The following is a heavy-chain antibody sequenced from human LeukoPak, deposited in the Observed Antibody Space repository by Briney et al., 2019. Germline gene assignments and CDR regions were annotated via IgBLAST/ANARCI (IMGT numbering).Heavy chain of an antibody. CDR1: GFTFSSYA. J-gene: IGHJ4*02. V-gene: IGHV3-23*01. Sequence: GGSLRLSCAASGFTFSSYAMSWVRQAPGKGLEWVSAISGSGGSTYYADSVKGRFTISRDNSKNTLYLQMNSLRAEDTAVYYCAKVRDYYDSSGYYYDNYFDYWGQGTLVTVSS. D-gene: IGHD3-22*01. CDR3: AKVRDYYDSSGYYYDNYFDY. CDR2: ISGSGGST.